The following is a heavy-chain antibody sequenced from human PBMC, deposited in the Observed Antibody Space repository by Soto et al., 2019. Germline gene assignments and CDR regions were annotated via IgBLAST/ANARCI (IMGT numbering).Heavy chain of an antibody. CDR1: GDSVSSNSAA. CDR2: TYYRSKWYN. CDR3: SRAYCSGGSCWAWSNWFDP. V-gene: IGHV6-1*01. J-gene: IGHJ5*02. Sequence: QVQLQQSGPGLVKPSQTLSLTCAISGDSVSSNSAAWNWIRQSPSRGLEWLGRTYYRSKWYNDYALSVKSRITSNPDTSKNQFSLQLIFVTPEDTAVYYWSRAYCSGGSCWAWSNWFDPWGQGTLVTVSS. D-gene: IGHD2-15*01.